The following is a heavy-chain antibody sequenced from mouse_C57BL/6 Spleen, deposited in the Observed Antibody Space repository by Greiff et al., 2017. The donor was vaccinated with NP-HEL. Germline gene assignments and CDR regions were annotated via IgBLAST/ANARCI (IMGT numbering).Heavy chain of an antibody. D-gene: IGHD3-2*01. CDR1: GYTFTSYT. CDR2: INPSSGYT. V-gene: IGHV1-4*01. CDR3: ARRDSRGMDY. J-gene: IGHJ4*01. Sequence: QVQLKESGAELARPGASVKMSCKASGYTFTSYTMHWVKQRPGQGLEWIGYINPSSGYTKYNQKFKDKATLTADKSSSTAYMQLSSLTSEDSAVYYCARRDSRGMDYWGQGTSVTVSS.